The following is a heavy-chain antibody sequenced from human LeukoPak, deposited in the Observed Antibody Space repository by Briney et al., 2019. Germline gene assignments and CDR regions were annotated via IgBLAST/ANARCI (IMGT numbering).Heavy chain of an antibody. CDR2: IYYSGGT. Sequence: SETLSLTCTGSGGSISSGDYYWSWIRQPPGKGLEWIGYIYYSGGTYYNPSLKSRVTISVDTSKNQFSLKLSSVTAADTAVYYCARDCSGATYHHRTPHNWFDPWGQGTLVTVSS. V-gene: IGHV4-30-4*01. D-gene: IGHD3-10*02. CDR1: GGSISSGDYY. J-gene: IGHJ5*02. CDR3: ARDCSGATYHHRTPHNWFDP.